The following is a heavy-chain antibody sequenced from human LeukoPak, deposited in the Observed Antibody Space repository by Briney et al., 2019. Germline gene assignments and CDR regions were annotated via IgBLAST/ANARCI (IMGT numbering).Heavy chain of an antibody. D-gene: IGHD5-18*01. V-gene: IGHV4-34*01. CDR2: INHSGNT. J-gene: IGHJ4*02. CDR3: ARSFSGYSYGRLVY. Sequence: SETLSLTCAVYGGSFSGYYWSWIRQPPGKGLEWIGEINHSGNTNYNPSLKSRVTISVDTSKNQFSLKLSSVTAADTAVYYCARSFSGYSYGRLVYWGQGTLVTVSS. CDR1: GGSFSGYY.